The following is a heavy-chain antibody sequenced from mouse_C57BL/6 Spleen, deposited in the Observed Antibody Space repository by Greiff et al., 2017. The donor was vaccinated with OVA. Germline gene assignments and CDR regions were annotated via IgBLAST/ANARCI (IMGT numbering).Heavy chain of an antibody. V-gene: IGHV1-64*01. CDR3: ARGGYYYGSYWYFDV. J-gene: IGHJ1*03. CDR2: IHPNSGST. CDR1: GYTFTSYW. D-gene: IGHD1-1*01. Sequence: VQLQQPGAELVKPGASVKLSCKASGYTFTSYWMHWVKQRPGQGLEWIGMIHPNSGSTNYNEKFKSKATLTVDKSSSTAYMQLSSLSSEDSAVYYCARGGYYYGSYWYFDVWGTGTTVTVSS.